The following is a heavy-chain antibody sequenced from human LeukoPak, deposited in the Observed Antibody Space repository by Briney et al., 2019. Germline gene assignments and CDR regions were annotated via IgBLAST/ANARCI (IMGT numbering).Heavy chain of an antibody. Sequence: PGRSLRLSCAASGLTFSSYAMHWVRQAPGKGLKWVAVISYDGSNKYYADSVKGRFTISRDNSKNTLYLQMNSLRAEDTAVYYCASSQQTFDYWGQGTLVTVSS. CDR2: ISYDGSNK. CDR3: ASSQQTFDY. D-gene: IGHD1/OR15-1a*01. CDR1: GLTFSSYA. V-gene: IGHV3-30*04. J-gene: IGHJ4*02.